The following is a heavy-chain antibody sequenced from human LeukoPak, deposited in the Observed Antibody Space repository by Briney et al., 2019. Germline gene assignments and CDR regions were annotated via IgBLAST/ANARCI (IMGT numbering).Heavy chain of an antibody. V-gene: IGHV4-30-4*07. CDR2: IYYSGST. Sequence: SETLSLTCAVSGGSISSGGYSWSWIRQPPGKGLEWIGYIYYSGSTYYNPSLKSRVTISVDTSKNQFSLKLSSVTATDTAVYYCARGGLWLQYYYYYYMDVWGKGTTVTISS. CDR1: GGSISSGGYS. D-gene: IGHD5-18*01. CDR3: ARGGLWLQYYYYYYMDV. J-gene: IGHJ6*03.